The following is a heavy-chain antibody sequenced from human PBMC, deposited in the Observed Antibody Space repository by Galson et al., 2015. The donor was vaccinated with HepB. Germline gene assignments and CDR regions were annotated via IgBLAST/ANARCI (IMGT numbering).Heavy chain of an antibody. CDR3: AKARGSGWYWGDGDY. CDR2: LCGSGGST. J-gene: IGHJ4*02. V-gene: IGHV3-23*01. CDR1: GFTFSSYA. D-gene: IGHD6-19*01. Sequence: SLRLSCAASGFTFSSYAMSWVRQAPGKGLEWVSALCGSGGSTYYADSVKGRFTISRDNSKNTLYLQMNSLRAEDTAVYYCAKARGSGWYWGDGDYWGQGTLVTVAS.